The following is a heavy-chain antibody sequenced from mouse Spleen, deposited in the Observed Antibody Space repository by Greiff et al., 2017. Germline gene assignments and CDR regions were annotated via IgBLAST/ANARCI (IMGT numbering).Heavy chain of an antibody. CDR1: GYTFTDYN. Sequence: EVQLQQSGPELVKPGASVKMSCKASGYTFTDYNMHWVKQSHGKSLEWIGYINPNNGGTSYNQKFKGKPTLTVNKSSSTAYMELRSLTSEDSAVYYCLYYDYDREFAYWGQGTLVTVSA. CDR2: INPNNGGT. V-gene: IGHV1-22*01. J-gene: IGHJ3*01. CDR3: LYYDYDREFAY. D-gene: IGHD2-4*01.